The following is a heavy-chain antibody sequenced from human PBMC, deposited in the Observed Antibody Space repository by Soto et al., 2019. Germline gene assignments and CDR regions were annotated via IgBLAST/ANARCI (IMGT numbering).Heavy chain of an antibody. CDR3: TRGDGLGELSSTLDY. Sequence: QVQLVESGGGVVQPGRSLRLSCAASGFTFSSYGMHWVRQAPGKGLEWVAVISYDGSNKYYADSVKGRFTISRDNSKNTLYLQMNSLRAEDTAVYYCTRGDGLGELSSTLDYWGQGTLVTVSS. V-gene: IGHV3-30*03. D-gene: IGHD3-16*02. CDR2: ISYDGSNK. CDR1: GFTFSSYG. J-gene: IGHJ4*02.